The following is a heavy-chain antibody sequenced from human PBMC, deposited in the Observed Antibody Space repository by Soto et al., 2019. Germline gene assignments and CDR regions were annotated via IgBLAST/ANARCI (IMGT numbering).Heavy chain of an antibody. V-gene: IGHV3-48*03. CDR3: ASYAIRSYYGMDV. CDR2: ISSSGSTI. J-gene: IGHJ6*02. D-gene: IGHD2-8*01. CDR1: GFTFSSFA. Sequence: GGSLRLSCAASGFTFSSFAMSWVRQAPGKGLEWVSYISSSGSTIYYADSVKGRFTISIDNAKNSLYLQMNSLRAEDTAVYYCASYAIRSYYGMDVWGQGTTVTVS.